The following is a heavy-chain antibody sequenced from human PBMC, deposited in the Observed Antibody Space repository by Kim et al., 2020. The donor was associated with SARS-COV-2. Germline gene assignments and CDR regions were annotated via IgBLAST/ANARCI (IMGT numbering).Heavy chain of an antibody. CDR3: ARLRGAPYYYDSSGYGDPDDY. CDR1: GYSFTIYW. CDR2: IDPSDSYT. V-gene: IGHV5-10-1*01. Sequence: GESLKISCKGSGYSFTIYWISWVRQMPGKGLEWMGRIDPSDSYTNYSPSFQGHVTISADKSISTAYLQWSSLKASDTAMYYCARLRGAPYYYDSSGYGDPDDYWGQGTLVTVSS. J-gene: IGHJ4*02. D-gene: IGHD3-22*01.